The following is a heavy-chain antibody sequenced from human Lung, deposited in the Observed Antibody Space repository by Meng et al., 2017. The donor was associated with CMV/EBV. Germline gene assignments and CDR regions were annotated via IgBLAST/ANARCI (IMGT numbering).Heavy chain of an antibody. CDR1: GGSFSGYY. Sequence: SETLSLXCAVYGGSFSGYYWSWIRQPPGKGLEWIGEINHSGSTNYNPSLKSRVTISVDTSKNQFSLKLSSVIAADTAVYYCARGEIVRKGVDYWGQGTLVTVSS. V-gene: IGHV4-34*01. CDR3: ARGEIVRKGVDY. CDR2: INHSGST. J-gene: IGHJ4*02. D-gene: IGHD3-16*02.